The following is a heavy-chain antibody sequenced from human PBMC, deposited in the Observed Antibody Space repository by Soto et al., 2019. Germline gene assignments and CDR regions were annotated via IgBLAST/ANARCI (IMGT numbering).Heavy chain of an antibody. D-gene: IGHD3-22*01. CDR2: INPSGGST. Sequence: ASVKVSCKASGYTFTGYYMHWVRQAPGQGLEWMGIINPSGGSTSYAQKFQGRVTMTRDTSTSTVYMELSSLRSEDTAVYYCARDITMIVVVHYYYYGMDVWGQGTTVTVSS. CDR1: GYTFTGYY. J-gene: IGHJ6*02. V-gene: IGHV1-46*01. CDR3: ARDITMIVVVHYYYYGMDV.